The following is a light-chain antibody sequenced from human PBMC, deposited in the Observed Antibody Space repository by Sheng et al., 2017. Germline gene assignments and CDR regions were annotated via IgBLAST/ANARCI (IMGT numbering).Light chain of an antibody. V-gene: IGLV2-23*01. Sequence: QSALIQPASVSGSPGQSITISCAGTTNDLGNYDLVSWYQQHPGKAPKVIIYEANKRPSGVSNRFSGSKSDKTASLTISGLQAEDEAKYYCCSYAGSSSWVFGGGTKLTVL. CDR3: CSYAGSSSWV. J-gene: IGLJ3*02. CDR1: TNDLGNYDL. CDR2: EAN.